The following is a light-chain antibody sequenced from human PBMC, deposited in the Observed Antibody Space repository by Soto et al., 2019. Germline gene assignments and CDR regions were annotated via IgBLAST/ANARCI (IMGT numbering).Light chain of an antibody. V-gene: IGKV1-5*03. CDR1: QSISTW. Sequence: DIVMTQSPESLAVSLGDMATITCGASQSISTWLAWYQQKPGEAPKLLMYKASSLDSGVPSRFSGSGSGTEFTLTISSLQPEDFATYYCLQHNSYPWTFGQGTKVDIK. J-gene: IGKJ1*01. CDR2: KAS. CDR3: LQHNSYPWT.